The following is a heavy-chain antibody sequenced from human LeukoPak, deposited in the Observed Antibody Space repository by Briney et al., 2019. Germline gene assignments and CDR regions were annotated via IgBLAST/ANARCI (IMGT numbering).Heavy chain of an antibody. Sequence: ASVKVSCKVSGYTLTEFSMHWVRQAPGKGLEWMGGFDPEDGETIYAQKFQGRVTMTEDTSTDTAYMELSRLRSEDTVVYCWGTVWELRGGLDYWGQGTLVTVSS. CDR2: FDPEDGET. J-gene: IGHJ4*02. D-gene: IGHD1-26*01. CDR3: GTVWELRGGLDY. CDR1: GYTLTEFS. V-gene: IGHV1-24*01.